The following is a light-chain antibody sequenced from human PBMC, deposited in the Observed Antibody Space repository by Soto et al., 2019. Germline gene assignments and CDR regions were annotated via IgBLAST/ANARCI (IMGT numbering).Light chain of an antibody. CDR3: QQYRDLPQT. V-gene: IGKV3-20*01. CDR2: NSS. Sequence: EIVLTQSPGTLSLSPGERVTLSCRASQSVRSNYLAWYQQKPGQAPRLLIYNSSTRATGIPDRFSGSGSGTDFTLTISRLEPEDFALYYCQQYRDLPQTFGQGPKVDSK. J-gene: IGKJ1*01. CDR1: QSVRSNY.